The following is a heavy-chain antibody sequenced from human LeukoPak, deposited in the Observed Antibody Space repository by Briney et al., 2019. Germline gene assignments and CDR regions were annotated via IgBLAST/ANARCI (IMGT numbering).Heavy chain of an antibody. CDR1: GYSINNYW. D-gene: IGHD2-15*01. Sequence: GESLKISCKGSGYSINNYWIGWVRQMPGKGLEWMGIIYPADSDIRYSPSFQGQVTISADKSISTAYLQWSSLKASDTAVYYCARQEYCSGGSCYTWFDPRGQGTLVTVSS. J-gene: IGHJ5*02. V-gene: IGHV5-51*01. CDR2: IYPADSDI. CDR3: ARQEYCSGGSCYTWFDP.